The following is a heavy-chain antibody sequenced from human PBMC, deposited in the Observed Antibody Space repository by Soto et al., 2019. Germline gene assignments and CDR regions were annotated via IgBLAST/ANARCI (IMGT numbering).Heavy chain of an antibody. Sequence: QVQLVQSGAEVKKPGASVKVSCKASGYTFTSYGISWVRQAPGPGLEWMGWISAYNGNTNYAQKLQGRGTMTTDPSPSTAYMGLRSLRSDDTAVYYCARERAYCGGDCYMTGAFDIWGQGTMVTVSS. J-gene: IGHJ3*02. V-gene: IGHV1-18*01. CDR2: ISAYNGNT. CDR3: ARERAYCGGDCYMTGAFDI. CDR1: GYTFTSYG. D-gene: IGHD2-21*01.